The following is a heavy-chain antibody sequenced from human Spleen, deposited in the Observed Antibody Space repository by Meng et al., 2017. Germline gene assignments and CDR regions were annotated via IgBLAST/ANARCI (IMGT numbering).Heavy chain of an antibody. J-gene: IGHJ4*02. D-gene: IGHD3-22*01. V-gene: IGHV4-34*01. Sequence: QGQRPHWGAGFLKPSGTLLLTCAVFGESLIGYYWSWIRQPPGKGLEWIGEINHGGSTSYNPSLKSRVTISVDTSKNHFSLNLTSVTAADTAVYYCTRGKKYYYDSTGYFAYWGQGTLVTVSS. CDR2: INHGGST. CDR3: TRGKKYYYDSTGYFAY. CDR1: GESLIGYY.